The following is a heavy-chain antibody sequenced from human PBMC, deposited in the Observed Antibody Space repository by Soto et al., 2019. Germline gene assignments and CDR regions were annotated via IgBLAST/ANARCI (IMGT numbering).Heavy chain of an antibody. CDR2: ISYHGSNK. J-gene: IGHJ4*02. V-gene: IGHV3-30*18. CDR3: AKDSSGSLDY. CDR1: GFTFSSYG. D-gene: IGHD3-3*01. Sequence: GGSLRLSCAASGFTFSSYGMHWVRQAPGKGLEWVAFISYHGSNKYYADSVKGRFTISRDNSKNTLYLQMNSLRADDTAVYYCAKDSSGSLDYWGQGTLVTVSS.